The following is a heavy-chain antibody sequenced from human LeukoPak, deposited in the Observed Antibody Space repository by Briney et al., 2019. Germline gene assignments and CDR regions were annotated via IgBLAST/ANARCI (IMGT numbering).Heavy chain of an antibody. CDR3: ARDFHYYGSGSKYFFDY. J-gene: IGHJ4*02. CDR1: GFIFDDYA. Sequence: GRSLRLSCAASGFIFDDYAMHWVRQAPGKGLEWVSVIYSGGGTYNADSVKGRFTISRDNSKNTLYLQMNSLRAEDTAVYYCARDFHYYGSGSKYFFDYWGQGTLVTVSS. D-gene: IGHD3-10*01. V-gene: IGHV3-66*01. CDR2: IYSGGGT.